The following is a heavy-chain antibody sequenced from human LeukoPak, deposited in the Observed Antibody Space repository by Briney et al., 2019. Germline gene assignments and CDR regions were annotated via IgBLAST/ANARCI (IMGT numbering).Heavy chain of an antibody. CDR1: GGSISSYY. CDR2: IYTSGST. J-gene: IGHJ6*03. CDR3: ARGSDSSGRPYYYYMDV. D-gene: IGHD3-22*01. Sequence: SETLSLTCTVSGGSISSYYWSWIRQPPGEGLEWIGYIYTSGSTNYNPSLKSRVTISVDTSKNQFSLKLSSVTAADTAVYYCARGSDSSGRPYYYYMDVWGKGTTVTVSS. V-gene: IGHV4-4*09.